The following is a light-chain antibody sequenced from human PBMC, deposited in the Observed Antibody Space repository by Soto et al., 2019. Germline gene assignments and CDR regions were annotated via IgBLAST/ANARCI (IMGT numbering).Light chain of an antibody. J-gene: IGLJ1*01. CDR3: CSYAGSYTYV. Sequence: QSVLPQPRSVSGSPGQSVTISCSDVGGYNYVSWYQQHPGKAPKLIIYDVNKRPSGVPDRFSGSQSGNTASLPISGLQAADEADYHCCSYAGSYTYVFGTGTKLTVL. V-gene: IGLV2-11*01. CDR2: DVN. CDR1: DVGGYNY.